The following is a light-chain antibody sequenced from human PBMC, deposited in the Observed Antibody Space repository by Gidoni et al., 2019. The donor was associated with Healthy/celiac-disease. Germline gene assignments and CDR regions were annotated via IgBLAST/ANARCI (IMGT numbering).Light chain of an antibody. CDR2: EVS. CDR3: SSYAVNNLV. J-gene: IGLJ2*01. Sequence: QSDLPHPPSASGAPGQAVTISGTGTSSDLGAYDYVTWYQPPPGKAPKVMIYEVSKRPSGVPDRSSCSRSGNTASLTVSVLHAEDEADYYCSSYAVNNLVFGGGTKLTVL. V-gene: IGLV2-8*01. CDR1: SSDLGAYDY.